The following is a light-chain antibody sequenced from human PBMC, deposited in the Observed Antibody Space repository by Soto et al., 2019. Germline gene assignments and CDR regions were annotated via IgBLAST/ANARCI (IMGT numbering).Light chain of an antibody. CDR2: VNR. V-gene: IGLV1-40*01. Sequence: QSVLTQPPSVSGAPGQRGTISCTGSSSNIGAGYDVHWYQQLPGTAPKLLIYVNRNRPSGVPDRFSGAKSGTSASLAITGLQAEDEADYYCQSYDSGLSAVVFGGGTKLTVL. CDR3: QSYDSGLSAVV. CDR1: SSNIGAGYD. J-gene: IGLJ2*01.